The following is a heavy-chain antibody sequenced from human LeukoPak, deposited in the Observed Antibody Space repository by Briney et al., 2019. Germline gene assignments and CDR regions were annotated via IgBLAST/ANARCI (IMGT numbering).Heavy chain of an antibody. V-gene: IGHV1-58*02. Sequence: GTSVKVSCKASGFTFTSSAMQWVRQARGQRLEWIGWIVVGSGNTNYAQKFQERVTITRDMSTSTAYMELSSLKSEDTAVYYCAADLGSSGRRYYHYYYMDVWGKGTTVTVSS. CDR1: GFTFTSSA. CDR3: AADLGSSGRRYYHYYYMDV. D-gene: IGHD6-6*01. CDR2: IVVGSGNT. J-gene: IGHJ6*03.